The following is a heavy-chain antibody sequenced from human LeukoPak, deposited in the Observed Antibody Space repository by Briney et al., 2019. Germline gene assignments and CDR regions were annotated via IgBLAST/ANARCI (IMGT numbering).Heavy chain of an antibody. CDR2: INSDGSST. D-gene: IGHD3-3*01. J-gene: IGHJ5*02. CDR3: ARGDPNAYYDFWSGYYRTGNWFDP. CDR1: GSTFSSYW. Sequence: GGSLRLSCAASGSTFSSYWMHWVRQAPGKGLVWVSRINSDGSSTSYADSVKGRFTISRDNAKNTLYLQMNSLRAEDTAVYYCARGDPNAYYDFWSGYYRTGNWFDPWGQGTLVTVSS. V-gene: IGHV3-74*01.